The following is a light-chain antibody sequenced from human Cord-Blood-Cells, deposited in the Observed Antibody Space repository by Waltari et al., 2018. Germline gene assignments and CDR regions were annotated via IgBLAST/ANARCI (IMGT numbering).Light chain of an antibody. CDR3: SSYTSSSTWV. Sequence: QSALTQPASVSGSPGQSITISCTGTSSDVGGYNYASWYQQQPGKAPKLMIYDVSKRPSGVSNRFSGSKSGNTASLTISGLQAEDEADYYCSSYTSSSTWVFGGGTKLTVL. CDR2: DVS. V-gene: IGLV2-14*01. J-gene: IGLJ3*02. CDR1: SSDVGGYNY.